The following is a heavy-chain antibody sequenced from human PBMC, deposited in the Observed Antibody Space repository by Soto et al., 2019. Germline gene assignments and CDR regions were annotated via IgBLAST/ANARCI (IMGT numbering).Heavy chain of an antibody. CDR3: ATPSHTAMVTAQLKYGMDV. J-gene: IGHJ6*02. D-gene: IGHD5-18*01. V-gene: IGHV1-69*06. CDR1: GGTFSSYA. CDR2: IIPIFGTA. Sequence: SVKVSCKASGGTFSSYAISWVRQAPGQGLEWMGGIIPIFGTANYAQKFQGRVTITADKSTSTAYMELSSLRSEDTAVYYCATPSHTAMVTAQLKYGMDVWGQGTTVTVSS.